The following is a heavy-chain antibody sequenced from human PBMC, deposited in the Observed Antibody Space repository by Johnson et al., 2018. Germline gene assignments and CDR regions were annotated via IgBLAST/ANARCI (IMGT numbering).Heavy chain of an antibody. CDR3: GSLDASDI. Sequence: QPGGSLRLSCSASGFTLRDYYIDWVRQAPGKGLEWFGRSRNKANSYTTEYAASVKGRFTLSRDDAKNSVHLQMNSLKTEDTAVYYCGSLDASDIWGQGTMVTVSS. CDR1: GFTLRDYY. V-gene: IGHV3-72*01. J-gene: IGHJ3*02. CDR2: SRNKANSYTT.